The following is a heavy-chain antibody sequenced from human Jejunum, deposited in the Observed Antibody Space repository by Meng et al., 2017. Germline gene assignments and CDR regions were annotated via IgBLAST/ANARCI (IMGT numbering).Heavy chain of an antibody. CDR1: GFTFSDYA. D-gene: IGHD1-26*01. CDR3: AREVGPYQYYYGLDV. Sequence: GESLKISCEASGFTFSDYAVSWVRQAPGKGLEWVSSISSRDIYIYYADSLKGRFTISRDKAKNSLYLQMNSLRAEDTAVYYCAREVGPYQYYYGLDVWGQGTTVTVSS. J-gene: IGHJ6*02. CDR2: ISSRDIYI. V-gene: IGHV3-21*06.